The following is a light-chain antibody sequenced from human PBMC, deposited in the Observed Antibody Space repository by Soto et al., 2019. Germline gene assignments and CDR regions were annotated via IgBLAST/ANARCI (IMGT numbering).Light chain of an antibody. Sequence: EIVMTQSPATLSVSPGVRATLSCRASQSVSSNLAWYQHKPGQAPRLLIYGASTRATGIPARFSGSGSGTEFTLTISSLQSEDFAVYYCQQFNKWPPWTFGQGTKVEIK. V-gene: IGKV3-15*01. CDR2: GAS. CDR3: QQFNKWPPWT. J-gene: IGKJ1*01. CDR1: QSVSSN.